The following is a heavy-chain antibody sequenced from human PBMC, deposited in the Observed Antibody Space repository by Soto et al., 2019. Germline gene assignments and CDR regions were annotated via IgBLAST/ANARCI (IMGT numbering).Heavy chain of an antibody. V-gene: IGHV3-13*04. Sequence: PGGSLRLSCATSGFSFSNYDMHWVRQPTGKGLEWVSTIGTAGDTHYGGSVKGRFTISRDKANNSLYLQMTDLRAGDTAVYYCTREGANYFYAMDVWGQGTTVTVSS. CDR2: IGTAGDT. J-gene: IGHJ6*02. CDR1: GFSFSNYD. CDR3: TREGANYFYAMDV.